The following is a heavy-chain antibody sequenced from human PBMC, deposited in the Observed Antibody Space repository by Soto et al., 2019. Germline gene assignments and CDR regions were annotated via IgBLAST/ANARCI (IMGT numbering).Heavy chain of an antibody. J-gene: IGHJ6*03. Sequence: EVQLVESGGGLVQPGGSLRFSCAASGFTFSSYDMHWVRQATGKGLEWVSAIGTAGDTYYPGSVKGRFTISRENAKNSLYLQMNSLRAGDTAVYYCARGTSSGYYYMDVWGKGTTVTVSS. CDR1: GFTFSSYD. D-gene: IGHD6-19*01. CDR2: IGTAGDT. V-gene: IGHV3-13*01. CDR3: ARGTSSGYYYMDV.